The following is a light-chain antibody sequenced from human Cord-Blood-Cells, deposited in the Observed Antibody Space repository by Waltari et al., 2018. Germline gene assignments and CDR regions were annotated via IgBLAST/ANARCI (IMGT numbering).Light chain of an antibody. CDR2: AAS. Sequence: DIQMTQSPSSLSASVGDRVTITCRASQSISSYLNCYQQKPGKAPKLLIYAASSLQSGFPSRFSGSGSGTDFTLTISSLQPEDFATYYCQQSYSTPLTFGPGTKVYIK. V-gene: IGKV1-39*01. CDR1: QSISSY. CDR3: QQSYSTPLT. J-gene: IGKJ3*01.